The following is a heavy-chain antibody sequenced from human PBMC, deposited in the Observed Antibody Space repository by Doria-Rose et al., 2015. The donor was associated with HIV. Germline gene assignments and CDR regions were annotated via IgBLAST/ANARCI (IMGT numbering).Heavy chain of an antibody. V-gene: IGHV4-34*01. D-gene: IGHD2-2*02. CDR2: INHAGSA. CDR3: ARGRYTGGSYQGGFYYFDY. J-gene: IGHJ4*01. Sequence: WIRQPPGKGLEWIGQINHAGSAYYNPSLRSRLAISVYTSKNQFSLELHSVTAADTALYYCARGRYTGGSYQGGFYYFDYWGHGTLVSVSS.